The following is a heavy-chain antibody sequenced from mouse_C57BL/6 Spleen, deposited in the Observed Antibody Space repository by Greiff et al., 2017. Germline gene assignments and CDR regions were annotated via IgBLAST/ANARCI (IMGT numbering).Heavy chain of an antibody. Sequence: EVKLMESGGGLVKPGGSLKLSCAASGFTFSSYTMSWVRQTPEKRLEWVATISGGGGNTYYPDSVKGRFTISRDNAKNTLYRQMSRLRSKDTALYYCARHEWGTTGDDAMDYWGQGTSVTVSS. CDR2: ISGGGGNT. V-gene: IGHV5-9*01. CDR1: GFTFSSYT. D-gene: IGHD1-1*01. J-gene: IGHJ4*01. CDR3: ARHEWGTTGDDAMDY.